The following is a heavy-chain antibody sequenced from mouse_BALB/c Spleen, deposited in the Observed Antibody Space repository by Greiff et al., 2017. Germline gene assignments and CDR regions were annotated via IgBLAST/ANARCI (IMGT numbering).Heavy chain of an antibody. Sequence: EVMLVESGGGLVQPGGSRKLSCAASGFTFSSFGMHWVRQAPGKGLEWVAYISSGSSTIYYADTVKGRFTISRDNPKNTLFLQMTSLRSEDTAMYYCARVIKRGGYAMDYWGQGTSVTVSS. CDR3: ARVIKRGGYAMDY. V-gene: IGHV5-17*02. D-gene: IGHD2-4*01. CDR1: GFTFSSFG. J-gene: IGHJ4*01. CDR2: ISSGSSTI.